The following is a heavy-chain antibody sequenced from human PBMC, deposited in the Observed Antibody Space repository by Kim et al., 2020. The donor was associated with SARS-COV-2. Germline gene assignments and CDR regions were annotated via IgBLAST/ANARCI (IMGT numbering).Heavy chain of an antibody. D-gene: IGHD3-9*01. V-gene: IGHV3-33*05. CDR1: GLTFSSYG. J-gene: IGHJ4*02. Sequence: GGSLRLSCVASGLTFSSYGMHWVRQAPGKGLEWVAVISYDGSNKYYADSVKGRFTISRDNSKNTLYLQMNSLRAEDTAVYYCATGPLRYFDWLLYAPVYWGQGTLVTVSS. CDR2: ISYDGSNK. CDR3: ATGPLRYFDWLLYAPVY.